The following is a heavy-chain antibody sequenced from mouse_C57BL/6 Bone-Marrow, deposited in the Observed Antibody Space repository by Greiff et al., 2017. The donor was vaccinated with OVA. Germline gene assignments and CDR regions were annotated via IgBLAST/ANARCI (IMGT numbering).Heavy chain of an antibody. D-gene: IGHD2-2*01. J-gene: IGHJ4*01. CDR2: IDPENGDT. V-gene: IGHV14-4*01. Sequence: EVKLVESGAELVRPGASVKLSCTASGFNIKDDYMHWVKQRPEQGLEWIGWIDPENGDTEYASKFQGKATITADTSSNTAYLQLSSLTSEDTAVYYCTTAGWLRLGHYAMDYWGQGTSVTVSS. CDR1: GFNIKDDY. CDR3: TTAGWLRLGHYAMDY.